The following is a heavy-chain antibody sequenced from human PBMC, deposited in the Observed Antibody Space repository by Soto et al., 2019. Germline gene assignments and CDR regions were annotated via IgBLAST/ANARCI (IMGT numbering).Heavy chain of an antibody. V-gene: IGHV3-7*03. CDR3: ARDARLPAHFDS. CDR2: IKEDGTEK. Sequence: GGSLRLSCAASGFTFRTFWMSWVRQAPGKGLEWVANIKEDGTEKNYVDSVRGRFTISRDNTKNSLYLQMHSLRVEDTAVYYCARDARLPAHFDSWGQGTLVTVSS. D-gene: IGHD2-2*01. J-gene: IGHJ4*02. CDR1: GFTFRTFW.